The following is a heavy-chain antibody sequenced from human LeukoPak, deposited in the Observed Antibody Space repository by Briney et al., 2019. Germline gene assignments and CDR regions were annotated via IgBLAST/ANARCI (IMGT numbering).Heavy chain of an antibody. CDR1: GYTFTDYA. CDR3: ATGGYDFWSGYPSGFDY. J-gene: IGHJ4*02. Sequence: VKVSCKASGYTFTDYAIHWVRQAPGQRLEWMGWINAGNGNTKYSQKFQGRVTITRDTSASTAYMELSSLRSEDTAVYYCATGGYDFWSGYPSGFDYWGQGTLVTVSS. CDR2: INAGNGNT. D-gene: IGHD3-3*01. V-gene: IGHV1-3*01.